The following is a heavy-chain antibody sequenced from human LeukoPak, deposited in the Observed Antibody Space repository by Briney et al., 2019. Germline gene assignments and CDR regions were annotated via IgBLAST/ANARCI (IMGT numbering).Heavy chain of an antibody. Sequence: SVKVSCKASGGTFSSYAISWVRQPPGQGLGWMGGIIPIFGTANYAQKFQGRVTITADESTSTAYMELSSLRSEDTAVYYCARVDSSGYYLDYWGQGTLVTVSS. D-gene: IGHD3-22*01. CDR3: ARVDSSGYYLDY. J-gene: IGHJ4*02. V-gene: IGHV1-69*13. CDR2: IIPIFGTA. CDR1: GGTFSSYA.